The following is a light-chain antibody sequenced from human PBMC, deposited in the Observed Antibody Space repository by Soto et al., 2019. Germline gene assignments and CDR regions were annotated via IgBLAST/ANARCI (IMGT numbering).Light chain of an antibody. CDR3: QQYGSSPRT. CDR1: QSVSSNY. V-gene: IGKV3-20*01. Sequence: EIVLTQSPGTLSLSPGERATFSCRASQSVSSNYLAWYQQKPGQAPRLLIYGAFKRATGIPDRFSGSGSGTDFTLTISRVEPEDLSVYCCQQYGSSPRTFGQGTKVEIK. CDR2: GAF. J-gene: IGKJ1*01.